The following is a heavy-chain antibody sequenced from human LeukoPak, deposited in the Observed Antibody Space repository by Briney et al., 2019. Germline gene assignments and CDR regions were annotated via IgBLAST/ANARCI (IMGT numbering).Heavy chain of an antibody. CDR3: ARGRVYGGNPGGY. J-gene: IGHJ4*02. Sequence: YIYQYSSDKYYLPSFTPRFTISRHNPKNSLYLQMNSLRAEDTAVYYCARGRVYGGNPGGYWGQGTLVTVSS. D-gene: IGHD4-23*01. V-gene: IGHV3-7*01. CDR2: IYQYSSDK.